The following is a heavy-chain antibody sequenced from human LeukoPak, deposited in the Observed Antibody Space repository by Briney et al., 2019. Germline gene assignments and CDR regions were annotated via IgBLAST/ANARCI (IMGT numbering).Heavy chain of an antibody. D-gene: IGHD3-22*01. V-gene: IGHV4-59*01. Sequence: PSETLSLTCTVSGGSISSYYWSWIRRPPGKGLEWIGYIYCSGSTNYSPSLKSRVTISVDTSKNQFSLKLSSVTAADTAVYYCARYYDSSGYSDINDAFDIWGQGTMVTVSS. CDR3: ARYYDSSGYSDINDAFDI. J-gene: IGHJ3*02. CDR1: GGSISSYY. CDR2: IYCSGST.